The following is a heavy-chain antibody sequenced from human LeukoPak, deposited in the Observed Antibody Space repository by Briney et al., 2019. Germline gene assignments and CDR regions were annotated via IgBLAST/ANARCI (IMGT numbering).Heavy chain of an antibody. CDR3: ARGDTGYCPSSRCYGWRSFDL. Sequence: SETLSHTCPVYVGLFSGYYWTWFRPPAAKGVAWIGEINNSGGSSYNPSLKSRVTVSVDTSKDQFCVNLCSETAADTAIYYCARGDTGYCPSSRCYGWRSFDLWGQGTLVTVSS. J-gene: IGHJ5*02. CDR1: VGLFSGYY. V-gene: IGHV4-34*01. D-gene: IGHD2-2*03. CDR2: INNSGGS.